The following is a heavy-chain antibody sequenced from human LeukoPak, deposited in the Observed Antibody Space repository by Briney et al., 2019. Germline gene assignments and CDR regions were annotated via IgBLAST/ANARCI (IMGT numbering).Heavy chain of an antibody. V-gene: IGHV3-23*01. D-gene: IGHD7-27*01. CDR1: GFTFINYA. CDR2: VSALGGNDYSR. J-gene: IGHJ4*02. CDR3: ARNTGSYYFDY. Sequence: GGSLRLSCAASGFTFINYAMSWVRQAPGKGLGWVSAVSALGGNDYSRHYADSVKGRFTISRDNSKNTLYLQMNSLRAEDTAVYYCARNTGSYYFDYWGQGTLVTVSS.